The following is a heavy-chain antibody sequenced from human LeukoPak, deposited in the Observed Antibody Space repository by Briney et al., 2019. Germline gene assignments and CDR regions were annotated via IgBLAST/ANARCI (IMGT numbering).Heavy chain of an antibody. V-gene: IGHV4-59*12. D-gene: IGHD3-10*01. CDR2: VYYSGST. Sequence: SETLSLTCTVSGGFITAYYWSWIRQPPGKGLEWIGYVYYSGSTEYNPSLKSRVTISIDTSKNQFSLKLTSVTAADTAVYYCARDGWFAESRYIDLWGRGTLVTVSS. CDR3: ARDGWFAESRYIDL. J-gene: IGHJ2*01. CDR1: GGFITAYY.